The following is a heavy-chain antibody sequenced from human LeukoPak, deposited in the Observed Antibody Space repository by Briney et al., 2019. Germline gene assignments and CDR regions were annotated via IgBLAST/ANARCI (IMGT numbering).Heavy chain of an antibody. V-gene: IGHV3-21*01. Sequence: GGSLRLSCAASGFTFSSYSMNWVRQAPGKGREWVSSISSSSSYIYYADSVKGRFTISRDNAKNSLYLQMNSLRAEDTAVYYCARDSSSGSYYYYYYMDVWGKGTTVTISS. CDR1: GFTFSSYS. CDR2: ISSSSSYI. D-gene: IGHD1-26*01. CDR3: ARDSSSGSYYYYYYMDV. J-gene: IGHJ6*03.